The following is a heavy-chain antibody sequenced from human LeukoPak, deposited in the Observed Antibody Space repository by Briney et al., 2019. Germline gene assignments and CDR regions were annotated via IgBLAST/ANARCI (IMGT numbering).Heavy chain of an antibody. V-gene: IGHV3-23*01. J-gene: IGHJ5*02. Sequence: GGSLRLSCAASGFTFSSYAMSWVRQAPGKGLEWVSAISGSGGSTYYADSVKGRFTISRDNSKNTLYLQMNSLRAEDTALYYCAKAYHCSGGSCPFWFDPWGQGTLVTVSS. D-gene: IGHD2-15*01. CDR3: AKAYHCSGGSCPFWFDP. CDR2: ISGSGGST. CDR1: GFTFSSYA.